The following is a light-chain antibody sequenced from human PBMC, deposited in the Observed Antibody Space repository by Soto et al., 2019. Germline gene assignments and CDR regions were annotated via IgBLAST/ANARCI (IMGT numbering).Light chain of an antibody. CDR2: DVS. V-gene: IGLV2-14*01. J-gene: IGLJ1*01. CDR1: SSDVGGYNY. CDR3: SSYTSWSTFV. Sequence: QSVLTQPASVSGSPGQSITISCTGSSSDVGGYNYVSWYQQHPGKAPKLMIYDVSNRPSGVSNRFSGSKSGNAASLTISGLQAEDEAVFYCSSYTSWSTFVFRSGTKVTVL.